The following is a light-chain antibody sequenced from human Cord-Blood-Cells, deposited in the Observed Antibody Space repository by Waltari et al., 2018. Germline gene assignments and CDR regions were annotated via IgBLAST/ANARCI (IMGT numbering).Light chain of an antibody. CDR1: QSIRSY. V-gene: IGKV1-39*01. J-gene: IGKJ1*01. CDR3: QQSYSTRT. Sequence: DIQMIQPPSSLSASVGDRVTITCRASQSIRSYLNWYQQKPRKAPKLLIYGASSLPSGVPSRFSGSGSGTDFSLTIISLQPEDFATYYGQQSYSTRTFGQWTNVEIK. CDR2: GAS.